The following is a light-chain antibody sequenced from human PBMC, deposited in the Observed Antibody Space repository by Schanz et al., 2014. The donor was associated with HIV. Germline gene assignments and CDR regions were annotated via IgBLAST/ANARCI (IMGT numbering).Light chain of an antibody. CDR1: SSDIGSYNL. CDR3: CSYAGSSTLEV. CDR2: EGR. Sequence: QSALTQPASVSGSPGQSITISCTGNSSDIGSYNLVSWYQQYPGKVPKLMIYEGRKRPSGVSNRFSGSKSGNTASLTISGLQAEDEADYYCCSYAGSSTLEVFGGGTKLTVL. V-gene: IGLV2-23*03. J-gene: IGLJ3*02.